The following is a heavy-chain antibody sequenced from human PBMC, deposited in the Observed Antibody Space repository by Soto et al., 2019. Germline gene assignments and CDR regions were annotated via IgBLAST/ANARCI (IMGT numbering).Heavy chain of an antibody. J-gene: IGHJ4*02. CDR1: GFSLSTSGMC. CDR2: IDWDDDK. V-gene: IGHV2-70*11. CDR3: ARATPGKGSSSSIGYFDY. D-gene: IGHD6-6*01. Sequence: SGPTLVNPTQTLTLTCTFSGFSLSTSGMCVSWIRQPPGKALEWLARIDWDDDKYYSTSLKTRLTISKDTSKNQVVLTMTNMDPVDTATYYCARATPGKGSSSSIGYFDYWGQGTLVTVSS.